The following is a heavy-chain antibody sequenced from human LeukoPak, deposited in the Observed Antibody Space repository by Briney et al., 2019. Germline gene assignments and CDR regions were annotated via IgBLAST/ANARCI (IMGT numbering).Heavy chain of an antibody. J-gene: IGHJ4*02. V-gene: IGHV3-23*01. Sequence: SGRSLRLSCAASGFTFDDYAMSWVRQAPGKGLEWVSAISGSGGSTYYADSVKGRFTISRDNSKNTLYLQMNSLRAEDTAVYYCALGPPFDYWGQGTLVTVSS. CDR3: ALGPPFDY. CDR1: GFTFDDYA. CDR2: ISGSGGST.